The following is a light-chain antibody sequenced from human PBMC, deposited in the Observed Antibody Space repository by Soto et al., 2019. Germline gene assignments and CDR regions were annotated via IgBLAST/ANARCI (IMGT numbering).Light chain of an antibody. CDR3: SSSTPTRGLV. J-gene: IGLJ1*01. Sequence: QSVLTQPASVSGSLGQSISISCTEDSSDLTYNSVSWYQHHPHKAPKLIIYDVSYRPSGVSTRFSGSQSAGSASLTISGLQAEDEADYCCSSSTPTRGLVFGSGTKVTVL. V-gene: IGLV2-14*01. CDR1: SSDLTYNS. CDR2: DVS.